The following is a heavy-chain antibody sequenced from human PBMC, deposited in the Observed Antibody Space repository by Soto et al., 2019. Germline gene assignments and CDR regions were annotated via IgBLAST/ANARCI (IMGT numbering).Heavy chain of an antibody. V-gene: IGHV4-31*03. CDR1: GGSISSGGYY. CDR3: AREYSSRNWFDP. D-gene: IGHD6-13*01. J-gene: IGHJ5*02. Sequence: QVQLQESGPGLVKPSQTLSLTCTVSGGSISSGGYYWSWIRQHPGKGLEWIGYIYYSGSTYYNPSLKSRVTISVDTSKNQFSLKLSSVTAADTVVYYCAREYSSRNWFDPWGQGTLVTVSS. CDR2: IYYSGST.